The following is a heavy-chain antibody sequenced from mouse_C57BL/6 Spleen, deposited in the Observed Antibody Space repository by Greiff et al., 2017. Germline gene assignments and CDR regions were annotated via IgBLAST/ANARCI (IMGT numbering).Heavy chain of an antibody. V-gene: IGHV3-6*01. CDR1: GYSITSGYY. CDR2: ISFDGSN. D-gene: IGHD2-2*01. J-gene: IGHJ3*01. CDR3: ARDFYYGYEWFAY. Sequence: VQLQQSGPGLVKPSQSLSLTCSVTGYSITSGYYWNWIRQFPGNKLEWMGYISFDGSNNYNPSLKNRISITRDTSKNQFFLKLNSVTTEDTATYYCARDFYYGYEWFAYWGQGTLVTVSA.